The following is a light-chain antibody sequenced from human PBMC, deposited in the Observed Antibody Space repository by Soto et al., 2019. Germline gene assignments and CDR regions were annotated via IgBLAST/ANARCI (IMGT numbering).Light chain of an antibody. CDR3: QTFVTGIKV. CDR1: SGHSSYA. Sequence: QSVLTQSPSASASLGASVKLTCTLSSGHSSYAIAWHQQQPEKGPRYLMKLNSDGSHSKGDGLPDRFSGASSGAERYLTISGLQSEDEADYYWQTFVTGIKVFGGGTKLTVL. V-gene: IGLV4-69*01. J-gene: IGLJ2*01. CDR2: LNSDGSH.